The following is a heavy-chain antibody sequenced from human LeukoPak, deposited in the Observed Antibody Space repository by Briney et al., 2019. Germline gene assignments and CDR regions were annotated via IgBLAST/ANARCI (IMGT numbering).Heavy chain of an antibody. CDR1: GFTFSGYW. Sequence: QPGGSLRLSCAASGFTFSGYWMHWVRQAPGKGLVWVSRISTDGSSNTYADSVKGRFTISRGNAKNTLYLQMNSLRAEDTAVYYCARGRLTSSWYYFDYWGQGTLVTVSS. V-gene: IGHV3-74*01. D-gene: IGHD6-19*01. CDR3: ARGRLTSSWYYFDY. J-gene: IGHJ4*02. CDR2: ISTDGSSN.